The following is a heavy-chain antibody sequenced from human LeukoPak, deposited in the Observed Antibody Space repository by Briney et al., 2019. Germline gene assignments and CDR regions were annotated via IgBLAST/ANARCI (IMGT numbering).Heavy chain of an antibody. J-gene: IGHJ4*02. Sequence: SETLSLTCTVSGGSISSSSYYWGWIRPPPGKGLEWIGSIYYSGSTYYNPSLKSRVTISVDTSKNQISLKLSSVTAADTAVYYCARHIPYGCNPAPDYWGQGTLVTVSS. CDR1: GGSISSSSYY. D-gene: IGHD4-23*01. CDR3: ARHIPYGCNPAPDY. CDR2: IYYSGST. V-gene: IGHV4-39*01.